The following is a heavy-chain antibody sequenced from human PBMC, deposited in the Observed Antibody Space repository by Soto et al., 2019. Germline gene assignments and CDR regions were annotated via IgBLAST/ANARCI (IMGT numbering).Heavy chain of an antibody. Sequence: ASVEVSCKASGYTFTGYYMHWVLQAPGQGLEWMGWVNPNSGGTNYAQKFQGRVTMTRDTSISTAYMELSRLRSDDTAVYYCARDQDYGDYSTYWYFDLWGRGTLVTVSS. V-gene: IGHV1-2*02. CDR1: GYTFTGYY. CDR3: ARDQDYGDYSTYWYFDL. J-gene: IGHJ2*01. D-gene: IGHD4-17*01. CDR2: VNPNSGGT.